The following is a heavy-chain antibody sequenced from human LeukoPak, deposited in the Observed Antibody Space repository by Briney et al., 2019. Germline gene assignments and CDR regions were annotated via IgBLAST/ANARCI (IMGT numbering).Heavy chain of an antibody. Sequence: WGSLRLSCAASGFTFSSYTMNWVRQAPGKGLEWGSSISSSSSYIYHADSVKRRFTFSRDNAKNSLYLQMNSLRAEDTAVYYCARSGWFGELGFDYWGQGTLVTVSS. CDR3: ARSGWFGELGFDY. V-gene: IGHV3-21*01. J-gene: IGHJ4*02. CDR1: GFTFSSYT. D-gene: IGHD3-10*01. CDR2: ISSSSSYI.